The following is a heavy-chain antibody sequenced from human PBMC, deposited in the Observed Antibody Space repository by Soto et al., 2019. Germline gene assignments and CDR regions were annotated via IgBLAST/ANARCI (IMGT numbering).Heavy chain of an antibody. CDR2: INHSGST. V-gene: IGHV4-34*01. J-gene: IGHJ6*02. CDR1: GGSFSGYY. Sequence: SETLSLTCAVYGGSFSGYYWSWIRQPPGKGLEWIGDINHSGSTNYNPSLKSRVTISVDTSKNQFSLKLSSVTAADTAVYYCAREGKGSYEDYYGMDVWGQGTTVTVSS. CDR3: AREGKGSYEDYYGMDV. D-gene: IGHD3-16*01.